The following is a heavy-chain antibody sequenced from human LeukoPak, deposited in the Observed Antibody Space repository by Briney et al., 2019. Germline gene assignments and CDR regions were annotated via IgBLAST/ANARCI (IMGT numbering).Heavy chain of an antibody. V-gene: IGHV1-18*01. CDR3: ARGRYDFWSGYLDY. D-gene: IGHD3-3*01. CDR1: GYTFTSYG. Sequence: ASVKVSCKASGYTFTSYGTSWVRQAPGQGLEWMGWISAYNGNTNYAQKLQGRVTMTTDTSTSTAYMELRSLRSDDTAVYYCARGRYDFWSGYLDYWGQGTLVTVSS. CDR2: ISAYNGNT. J-gene: IGHJ4*02.